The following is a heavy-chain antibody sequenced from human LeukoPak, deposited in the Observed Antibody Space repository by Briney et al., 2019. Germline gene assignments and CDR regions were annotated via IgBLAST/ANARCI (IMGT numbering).Heavy chain of an antibody. CDR1: GGSFSGYY. J-gene: IGHJ3*02. Sequence: PSETLSLTCAVYGGSFSGYYWGWIRQPPGKGLEWIGEINHSGSTNYNPSLKSRVTISVDTSKNQFSLKLSSVTAADTAVYYCASYDFWSGYDAFDIWGQGTMVTVSS. D-gene: IGHD3-3*01. V-gene: IGHV4-34*01. CDR3: ASYDFWSGYDAFDI. CDR2: INHSGST.